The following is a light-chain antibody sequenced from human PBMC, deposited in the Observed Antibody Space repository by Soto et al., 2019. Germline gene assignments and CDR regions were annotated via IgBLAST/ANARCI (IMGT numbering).Light chain of an antibody. CDR1: QSGGRF. V-gene: IGKV1-13*02. CDR2: EAS. CDR3: QQLNSYPLT. Sequence: IQITQSPSSLSAAVGDIVTLTCPASQSGGRFLNWYEQKPGKAPKLLIYEASSLQSGVPSRFSGSGSGTEFTLTISSLQPDDVETDYCQQLNSYPLTFGGGTKVDIK. J-gene: IGKJ4*01.